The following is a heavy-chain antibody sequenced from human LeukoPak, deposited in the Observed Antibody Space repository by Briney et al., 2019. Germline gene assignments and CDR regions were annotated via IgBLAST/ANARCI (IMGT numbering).Heavy chain of an antibody. CDR1: GFAFTNYL. CDR3: VREESGGYFDY. V-gene: IGHV1-46*01. Sequence: ASVKIACKSFGFAFTNYLLHWVRQAPGQGLEWVGRIAPSVDTTNYAQKFRGRVTMTRDTSTSTVYMELSSLRSDDTAIYYCVREESGGYFDYWGQGTLVTVSS. CDR2: IAPSVDTT. D-gene: IGHD2-8*02. J-gene: IGHJ4*02.